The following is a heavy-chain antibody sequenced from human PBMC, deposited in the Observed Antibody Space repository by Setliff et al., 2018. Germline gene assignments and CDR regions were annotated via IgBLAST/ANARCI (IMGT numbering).Heavy chain of an antibody. CDR3: AKVQESIVGALEY. CDR1: GGSFNPYG. V-gene: IGHV1-69*06. D-gene: IGHD1-26*01. J-gene: IGHJ4*02. Sequence: SVKVSCKASGGSFNPYGFSWVRQAPGQGLEWMGRIIPLFGTTIYAQKFQGRVTMTEDTSTDTAYMELSSLRSEDTAVYYCAKVQESIVGALEYWGQGALVTVSS. CDR2: IIPLFGTT.